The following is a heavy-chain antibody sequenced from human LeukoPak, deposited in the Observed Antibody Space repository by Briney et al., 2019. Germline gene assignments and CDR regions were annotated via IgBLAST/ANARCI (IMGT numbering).Heavy chain of an antibody. Sequence: GRSLRLSCAAAGFTFSSYAMHWVRQAPGKGLEGGAVISYDGGNKYYAHTVKGRFTISRDNSTNTLYLQMNSLRAEATAVYYCARLGGPVGATAIFDYSGQGTLVTVSS. J-gene: IGHJ4*02. CDR1: GFTFSSYA. D-gene: IGHD1-26*01. CDR2: ISYDGGNK. CDR3: ARLGGPVGATAIFDY. V-gene: IGHV3-30*04.